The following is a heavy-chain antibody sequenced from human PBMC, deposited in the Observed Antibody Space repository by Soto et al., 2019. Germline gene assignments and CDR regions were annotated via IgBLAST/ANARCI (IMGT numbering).Heavy chain of an antibody. J-gene: IGHJ5*02. V-gene: IGHV4-34*01. CDR2: INHSGST. Sequence: SETLSLTCAVYGGSFSGYYWSWIRQPPGKGLEWIGEINHSGSTNYNPSLKSRVTISVDTSKNQFSLKLSSVTAADTAVYYCARDITGTDWFDPWGQGTLVTVSS. CDR3: ARDITGTDWFDP. CDR1: GGSFSGYY. D-gene: IGHD6-13*01.